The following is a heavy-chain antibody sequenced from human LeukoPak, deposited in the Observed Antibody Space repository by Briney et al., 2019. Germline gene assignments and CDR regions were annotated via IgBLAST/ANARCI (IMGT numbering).Heavy chain of an antibody. CDR3: ARDFDTSGHYLFDY. CDR1: GFSFSDYG. CDR2: ISSDGFNE. Sequence: QSGGSLRLSCAASGFSFSDYGMHWVRQAPGKGLEWVALISSDGFNEYYADSVRGRFTISRDTSKNTLYLEMNSLRAEDTAVYSCARDFDTSGHYLFDYWGQGTLVSVSS. J-gene: IGHJ4*02. V-gene: IGHV3-30-3*01. D-gene: IGHD3-22*01.